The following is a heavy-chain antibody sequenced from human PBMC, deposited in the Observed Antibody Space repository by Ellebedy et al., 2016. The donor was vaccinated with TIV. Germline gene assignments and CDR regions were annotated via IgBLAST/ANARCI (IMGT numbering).Heavy chain of an antibody. CDR1: GYTFTSYY. CDR2: FDPEDGET. D-gene: IGHD6-13*01. J-gene: IGHJ6*02. V-gene: IGHV1-24*01. Sequence: AASVKVSCKASGYTFTSYYMHWVRQAPGQGLEWMGGFDPEDGETIYAQKFQGRVTMTEDTSTDTAYMELSSLRSEDTAVYYCATGSAGAAAGMYYYYGMDVWGQGTTVTVSS. CDR3: ATGSAGAAAGMYYYYGMDV.